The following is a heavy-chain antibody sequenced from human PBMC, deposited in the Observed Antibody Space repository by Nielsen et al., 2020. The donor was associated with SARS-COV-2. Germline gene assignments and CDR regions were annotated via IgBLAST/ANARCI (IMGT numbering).Heavy chain of an antibody. V-gene: IGHV4-34*01. Sequence: SETLSLTCPVYGGSFSGYYWTWIRQPPGKGLEWIGEISPGGSPTYYPSLKSRVTISLDTSRNQLSLKLSSVTAADTAVYYCARESVTGTDAFDIWGQGTVVTVSS. CDR1: GGSFSGYY. CDR2: ISPGGSP. D-gene: IGHD6-19*01. J-gene: IGHJ3*02. CDR3: ARESVTGTDAFDI.